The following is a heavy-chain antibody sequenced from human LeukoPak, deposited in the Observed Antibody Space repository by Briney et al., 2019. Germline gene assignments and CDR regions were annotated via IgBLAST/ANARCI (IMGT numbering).Heavy chain of an antibody. V-gene: IGHV4-34*01. Sequence: SETLSLTCAVYGGSFSDYYWNWIRQPPGKGLEWIGEINHRGSASYNPSLKSRVTISVDTSKNQVSLNLRSVTAADTAVYYCARSPYGSGRYALDIWGQGTMVTVSS. CDR3: ARSPYGSGRYALDI. CDR2: INHRGSA. D-gene: IGHD3-10*01. J-gene: IGHJ3*02. CDR1: GGSFSDYY.